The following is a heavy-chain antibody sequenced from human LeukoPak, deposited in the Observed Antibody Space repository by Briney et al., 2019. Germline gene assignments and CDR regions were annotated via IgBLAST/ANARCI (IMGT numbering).Heavy chain of an antibody. CDR2: IYYSGST. D-gene: IGHD6-19*01. CDR3: ARLGSSGAAFDY. J-gene: IGHJ4*02. V-gene: IGHV4-34*01. Sequence: PSETLSLTCAVYGGSFSGYYWTWIRQPPGKGLEWIGSIYYSGSTYYNPSLKSRVTISVDTSKNQFSLKLSSVTAADTAVYYCARLGSSGAAFDYWGQGTLVTVSS. CDR1: GGSFSGYY.